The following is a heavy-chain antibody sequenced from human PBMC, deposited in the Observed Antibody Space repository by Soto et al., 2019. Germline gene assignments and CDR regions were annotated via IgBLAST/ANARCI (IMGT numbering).Heavy chain of an antibody. J-gene: IGHJ6*02. CDR2: ISAYNGNT. Sequence: QVQLVQSGAEVKKPGASVKVSCKASGYTFTSYGISWVRQAPGQGLEWMGWISAYNGNTNYAQKLQGRVTMTTDTPTSKAFXELRSLRSDDTAVYYCARLYGSGSYGYYYYYGMDVWGQGTTVTVSS. CDR3: ARLYGSGSYGYYYYYGMDV. D-gene: IGHD3-10*01. V-gene: IGHV1-18*01. CDR1: GYTFTSYG.